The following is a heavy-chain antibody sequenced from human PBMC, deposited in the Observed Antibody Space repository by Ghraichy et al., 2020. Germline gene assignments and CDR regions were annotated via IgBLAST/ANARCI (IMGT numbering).Heavy chain of an antibody. J-gene: IGHJ1*01. CDR3: ARQEGQQLATDEYFQH. CDR1: GGSISSSSYY. D-gene: IGHD6-13*01. CDR2: IYYSGST. Sequence: SQTLSLTCTVSGGSISSSSYYWGWIRQPPGKGLEWIGSIYYSGSTYYNPSLTSRVTISVDTSKNQFSLKLSSVTAADTAVYYCARQEGQQLATDEYFQHWGQGTLVTVSS. V-gene: IGHV4-39*01.